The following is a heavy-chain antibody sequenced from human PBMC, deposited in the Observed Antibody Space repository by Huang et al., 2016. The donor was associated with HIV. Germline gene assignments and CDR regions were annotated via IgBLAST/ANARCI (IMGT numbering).Heavy chain of an antibody. CDR2: ISSDGRSY. CDR3: AKESRRFSDFDQ. CDR1: GFIFSNFA. D-gene: IGHD3-10*01. Sequence: QVQLVESGGGVVQPGTSLRLSCAASGFIFSNFAMHWVRQAPGKGLEWVAGISSDGRSYPYSDSAKGRFTISRDNEKNTLSLQMNRLRQDDTAVYYCAKESRRFSDFDQWGQGTLVTVSS. V-gene: IGHV3-30*04. J-gene: IGHJ5*02.